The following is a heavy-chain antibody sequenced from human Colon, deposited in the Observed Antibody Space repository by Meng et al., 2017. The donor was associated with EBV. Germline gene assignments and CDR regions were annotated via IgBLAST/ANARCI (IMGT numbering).Heavy chain of an antibody. CDR1: GVSISSNIR. V-gene: IGHV4-4*02. CDR2: IDDSGST. D-gene: IGHD1-26*01. CDR3: ARGKQDAWELLAY. Sequence: VQLQASGPGPGKPSGTLSLTCGVPGVSISSNIRWTWVRQPPGKGLEWIGDIDDSGSTNYNPSLNSRISISLDKSKNHFSLKVNSVTAADTAVYYCARGKQDAWELLAYWGQGALVTVSS. J-gene: IGHJ4*02.